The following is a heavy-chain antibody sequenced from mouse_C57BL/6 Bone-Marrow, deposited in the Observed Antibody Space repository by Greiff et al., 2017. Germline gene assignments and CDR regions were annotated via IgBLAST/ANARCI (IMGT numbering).Heavy chain of an antibody. J-gene: IGHJ3*01. CDR3: AREGDSSGYGFAY. Sequence: DVKLQESGPGLVKPSQSLSLTCSVTGYSITSGYYWNWIRQFPGNKLEWMGYISYDGSNNYNPSLKNRISITRDTSKNQFFLKLNSVTTEDTATYYCAREGDSSGYGFAYWGQGTLVTVSA. V-gene: IGHV3-6*01. CDR1: GYSITSGYY. CDR2: ISYDGSN. D-gene: IGHD3-2*02.